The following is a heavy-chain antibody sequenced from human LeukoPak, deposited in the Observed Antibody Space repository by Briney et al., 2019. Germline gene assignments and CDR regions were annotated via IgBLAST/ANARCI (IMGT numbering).Heavy chain of an antibody. D-gene: IGHD1-20*01. J-gene: IGHJ5*02. Sequence: GGSLRLSCTASGFTFSNHAMNWVRQAPGKGLEWVSSISSSSSYIYYADSVKGRFTISRDNAKNSLYLQMNSLRAEDTAVYYCAGITGTHNWFDPWGQGTLVTVSS. CDR1: GFTFSNHA. V-gene: IGHV3-21*01. CDR3: AGITGTHNWFDP. CDR2: ISSSSSYI.